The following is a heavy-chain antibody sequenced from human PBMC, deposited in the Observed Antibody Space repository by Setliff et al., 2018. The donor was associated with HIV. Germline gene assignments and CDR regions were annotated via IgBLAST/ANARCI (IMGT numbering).Heavy chain of an antibody. CDR3: ARPWAFDI. CDR1: GFTFGDFC. J-gene: IGHJ3*02. CDR2: ISSKRTSI. Sequence: GGSLRLSCETSGFTFGDFCMNWVRQAPGKGLEWISYISSKRTSIYYADSVKGRFTISRDNDRNSLYLQMNGLRAEDTAVYYCARPWAFDIWGQGTMVTVSS. V-gene: IGHV3-48*01.